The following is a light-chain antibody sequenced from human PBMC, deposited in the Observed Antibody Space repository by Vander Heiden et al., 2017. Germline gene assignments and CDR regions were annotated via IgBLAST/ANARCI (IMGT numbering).Light chain of an antibody. CDR2: KSD. CDR3: ASWDDSLNGVV. CDR1: SSNIGRNN. V-gene: IGLV1-44*01. J-gene: IGLJ2*01. Sequence: QSVLAQPPSTSGTPGQRVTISCSGSSSNIGRNNVNWYQQFPGTAPKLLIHKSDRRPSGIPDRVSGSKSGTSASLAISGLQSEDEADYYCASWDDSLNGVVFGGGTKLTVL.